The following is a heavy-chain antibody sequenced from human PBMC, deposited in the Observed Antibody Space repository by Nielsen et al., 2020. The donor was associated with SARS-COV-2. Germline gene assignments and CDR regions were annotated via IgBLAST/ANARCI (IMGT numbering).Heavy chain of an antibody. D-gene: IGHD6-13*01. V-gene: IGHV3-23*01. CDR1: GFTFSNYA. CDR2: ISGSGGST. CDR3: AKDCVSSSSGYYYGMNV. Sequence: GKSLKISCAASGFTFSNYAMSWVRQAPGKGLEWVSAISGSGGSTYYADSVKGRFTISRDNSKNTLYLQMNSLRAEDTAVYYCAKDCVSSSSGYYYGMNVWGQGTTVTVSS. J-gene: IGHJ6*02.